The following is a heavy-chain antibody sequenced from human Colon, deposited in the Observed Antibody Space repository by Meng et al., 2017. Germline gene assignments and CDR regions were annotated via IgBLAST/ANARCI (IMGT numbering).Heavy chain of an antibody. CDR1: GGSVSSGSYY. CDR3: ARGASDYDIDY. Sequence: VELRESGPGLVRPSETLSLTCTVSGGSVSSGSYYWGWIRQPPGKGLEWIGYIYYSGSTNYNPSLKSRVTISVDTSKNQFSLKLSSVTAADTAVYYCARGASDYDIDYWGQGTLVTVSS. CDR2: IYYSGST. J-gene: IGHJ4*02. D-gene: IGHD3-22*01. V-gene: IGHV4-61*01.